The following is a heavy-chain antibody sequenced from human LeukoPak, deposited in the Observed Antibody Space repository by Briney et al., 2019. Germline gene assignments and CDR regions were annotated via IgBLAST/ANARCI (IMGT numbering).Heavy chain of an antibody. D-gene: IGHD3-10*02. CDR3: ARKYVSTSNYYNATDV. CDR2: LRTYDGNT. CDR1: GYTFSRYG. J-gene: IGHJ6*02. V-gene: IGHV1-18*01. Sequence: ASGKASCTASGYTFSRYGISMGGQAPGPGLEWMGWLRTYDGNTTYAQQFKDRVTMTTDTSTSTVYMEVRSLRSDDTAVYYCARKYVSTSNYYNATDVWGQGNTVTVSS.